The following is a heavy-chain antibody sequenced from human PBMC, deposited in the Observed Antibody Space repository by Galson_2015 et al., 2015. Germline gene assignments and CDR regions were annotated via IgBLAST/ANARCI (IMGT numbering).Heavy chain of an antibody. Sequence: SVKVSCKASGGTFSSYAISWVRQAPGQGLEWMGGIIPIFGTANYAQKFQGRVTITADESTSTAYMELSSLRSEDTAVYHCARKRYCSSTSCQIKSWFDPWGQGTLVTVSS. CDR2: IIPIFGTA. D-gene: IGHD2-2*01. J-gene: IGHJ5*02. CDR3: ARKRYCSSTSCQIKSWFDP. CDR1: GGTFSSYA. V-gene: IGHV1-69*13.